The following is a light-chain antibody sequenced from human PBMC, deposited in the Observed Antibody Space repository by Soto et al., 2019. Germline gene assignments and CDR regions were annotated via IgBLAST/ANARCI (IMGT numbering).Light chain of an antibody. CDR3: SSYTGSSTPCV. CDR2: EVS. J-gene: IGLJ1*01. Sequence: QSVLTQPASVSGSPGQSLTISCTGTGSDVGGYNYVSWYQQHPGKAPKLMIYEVSNRPSGVSNRFSGSKSGNTASLTISGLQAEDEADYYCSSYTGSSTPCVFGTG. V-gene: IGLV2-14*01. CDR1: GSDVGGYNY.